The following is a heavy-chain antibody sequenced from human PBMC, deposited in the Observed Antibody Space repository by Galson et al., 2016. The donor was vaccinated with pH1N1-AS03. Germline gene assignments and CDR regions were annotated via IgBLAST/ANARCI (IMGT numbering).Heavy chain of an antibody. CDR2: IAATGPT. CDR3: AVWGYIPGTHGLDV. CDR1: GFTVSRND. J-gene: IGHJ6*03. D-gene: IGHD2-2*02. V-gene: IGHV3-13*01. Sequence: SLRLSCAASGFTVSRNDMHWVRQATGKGLEWVSIIAATGPTHYADSVKGRFTISREIPQNSLYLQMDSLRADDTAVYYCAVWGYIPGTHGLDVWGKGTTVTVPS.